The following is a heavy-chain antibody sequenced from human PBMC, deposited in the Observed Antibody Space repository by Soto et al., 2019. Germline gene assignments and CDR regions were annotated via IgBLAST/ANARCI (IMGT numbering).Heavy chain of an antibody. CDR3: ASRGYSYGFSLGMDV. CDR1: GGSISSGGYY. Sequence: QVQLQESGPGLVKPSQTLSLTCTVSGGSISSGGYYWSWIRQHPGKGLEWIGYIYYSGSTYYNPSRKSRVTISGDTSKNQFSLKLSSVTAADTAVYYCASRGYSYGFSLGMDVWGQGTTVTVSS. J-gene: IGHJ6*02. D-gene: IGHD5-18*01. V-gene: IGHV4-31*03. CDR2: IYYSGST.